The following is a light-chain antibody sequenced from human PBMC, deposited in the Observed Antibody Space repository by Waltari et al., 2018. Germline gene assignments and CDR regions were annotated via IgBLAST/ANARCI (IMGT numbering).Light chain of an antibody. Sequence: YELTQPPSVSVSPGQTASITRPGHKMGDKLACLYQPKPGQPPVLVIYQSTKRPSGIPELFSGSNSGNTATLTISGTQAMDEADYYCQAWDTITGGVFGGGTKLTVL. CDR2: QST. CDR1: KMGDKL. J-gene: IGLJ2*01. CDR3: QAWDTITGGV. V-gene: IGLV3-1*01.